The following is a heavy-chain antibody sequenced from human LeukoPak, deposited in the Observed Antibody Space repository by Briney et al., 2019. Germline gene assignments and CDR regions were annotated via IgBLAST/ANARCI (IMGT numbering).Heavy chain of an antibody. J-gene: IGHJ6*02. V-gene: IGHV1-46*01. CDR3: ARALYSSGWYKASRYYYGMDV. D-gene: IGHD6-19*01. CDR2: INPSGGST. CDR1: GYTFTSYY. Sequence: ASVKVSCKASGYTFTSYYMHWVRQAPGQGLEWMGIINPSGGSTSYAQKFQGRVTMTRDTSTSTVYMELSSLRSEDTAEYYCARALYSSGWYKASRYYYGMDVWGQGTTVTVSS.